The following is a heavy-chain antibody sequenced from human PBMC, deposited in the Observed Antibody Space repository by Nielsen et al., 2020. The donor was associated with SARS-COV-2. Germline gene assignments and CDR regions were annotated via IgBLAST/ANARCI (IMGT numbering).Heavy chain of an antibody. J-gene: IGHJ5*02. D-gene: IGHD2-15*01. CDR3: ARGGCSGGSCYSGFNWFDP. Sequence: GESLKISCAASGFTFSSYAMHWVRQAPGKGLEYVSAISSNGGSTYYANSVKGRFTISRDNSKNTLYLQMGSLRAEDMAVYYCARGGCSGGSCYSGFNWFDPWGQGTLVTVSS. CDR1: GFTFSSYA. CDR2: ISSNGGST. V-gene: IGHV3-64*01.